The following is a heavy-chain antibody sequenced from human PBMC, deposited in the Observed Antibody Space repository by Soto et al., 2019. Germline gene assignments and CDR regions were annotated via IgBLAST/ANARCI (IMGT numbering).Heavy chain of an antibody. V-gene: IGHV4-4*07. Sequence: SETLSLTCTVSGGSISSYYWSWIRQPAGKGLEWIGRIYTSGSTNYNPSLKSRVTMSVDTSKNQFSLKLSSVTAADTAVYYCARDPYNWNYNYGMDVWGQGTTVTVSS. CDR3: ARDPYNWNYNYGMDV. CDR2: IYTSGST. CDR1: GGSISSYY. D-gene: IGHD1-7*01. J-gene: IGHJ6*02.